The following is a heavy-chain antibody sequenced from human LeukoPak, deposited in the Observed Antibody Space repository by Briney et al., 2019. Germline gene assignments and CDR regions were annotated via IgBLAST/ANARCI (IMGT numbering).Heavy chain of an antibody. D-gene: IGHD6-13*01. CDR1: GGSISSYY. Sequence: SETLSLTCTVSGGSISSYYWSWIRQPPGKGLEWIGYIYYSGSTNYNPSLKSRVTISVDTSKNQFSLKLGSVTAADTAVYYCARVLSSSFNWFDPWGQGTLVTVSS. V-gene: IGHV4-59*01. CDR3: ARVLSSSFNWFDP. CDR2: IYYSGST. J-gene: IGHJ5*02.